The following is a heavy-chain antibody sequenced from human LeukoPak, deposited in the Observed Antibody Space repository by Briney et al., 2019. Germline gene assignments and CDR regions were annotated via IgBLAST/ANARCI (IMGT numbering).Heavy chain of an antibody. CDR3: AKVHWSGGSFYYSD. Sequence: PGGSLRLSCAASGFTFSSYAMSGFRQAPGKGLEWVSAISGSGGSTYYADSVKGRFTISRDNSKNTLYLQMNSLRAEDTAVYYCAKVHWSGGSFYYSDWGQGTLVTVSS. V-gene: IGHV3-23*01. CDR2: ISGSGGST. CDR1: GFTFSSYA. J-gene: IGHJ4*02. D-gene: IGHD1-26*01.